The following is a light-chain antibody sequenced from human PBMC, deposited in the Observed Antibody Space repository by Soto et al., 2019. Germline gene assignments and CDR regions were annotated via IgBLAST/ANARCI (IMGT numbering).Light chain of an antibody. CDR2: DAS. Sequence: EIVLTQSPATLSLSPGERATLSCRASQSVSNSLAWYQQKPGQAPRLLIYDASNRATAIPARFSGSGSWTDFSLTITSLEPEDFAVYYCQQRSNWLITFGQGTRLEIK. J-gene: IGKJ5*01. V-gene: IGKV3-11*01. CDR3: QQRSNWLIT. CDR1: QSVSNS.